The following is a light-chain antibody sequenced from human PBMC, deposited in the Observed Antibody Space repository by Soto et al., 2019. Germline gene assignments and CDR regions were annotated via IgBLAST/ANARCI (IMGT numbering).Light chain of an antibody. CDR3: YQYADTPRM. CDR1: QSVLYTPNNKNY. CDR2: WAS. J-gene: IGKJ1*01. V-gene: IGKV4-1*01. Sequence: DIVMTQSPDSLAVSLGERATINCKSSQSVLYTPNNKNYLAWYQKKPGQPPKLLIYWASNRESGVPDRFSGSGSEADFTLTISGLQAEDVATACCYQYADTPRMFGRGTKVDIK.